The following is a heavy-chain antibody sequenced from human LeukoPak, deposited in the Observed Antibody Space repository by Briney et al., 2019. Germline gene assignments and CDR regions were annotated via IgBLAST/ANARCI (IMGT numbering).Heavy chain of an antibody. V-gene: IGHV3-23*01. CDR1: GLTSKNYV. D-gene: IGHD1-26*01. CDR2: IYGSGVSI. J-gene: IGHJ4*02. Sequence: GGSLRLSCVASGLTSKNYVMNWVRQAPGKGLEWLATIYGSGVSISYADSVKGWFTISRDNPNNTLYLQINSLRAEDTAMYYCAKDLGWELPAEAYWGQGILVTVSS. CDR3: AKDLGWELPAEAY.